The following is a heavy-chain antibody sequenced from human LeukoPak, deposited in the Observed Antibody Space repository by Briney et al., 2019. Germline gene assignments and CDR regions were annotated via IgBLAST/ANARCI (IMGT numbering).Heavy chain of an antibody. CDR2: ISGSCGST. CDR3: AVKGYYYDSSGFRALDY. J-gene: IGHJ4*02. CDR1: GFTLRRYA. Sequence: GGSLRLSCAASGFTLRRYAMSWVREASGKGLEWVSAISGSCGSTYYADSAKGRLTISRDNYKHTLYLQMNSLRSEDTAIYYCAVKGYYYDSSGFRALDYWCQGTLVTVSS. V-gene: IGHV3-23*01. D-gene: IGHD3-22*01.